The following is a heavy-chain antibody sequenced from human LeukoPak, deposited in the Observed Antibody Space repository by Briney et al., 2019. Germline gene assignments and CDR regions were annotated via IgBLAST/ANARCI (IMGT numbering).Heavy chain of an antibody. CDR3: ARTFRSGDGYKVGYFDY. V-gene: IGHV3-23*01. CDR1: GFTFSSYA. CDR2: LSGSGGST. Sequence: PGGSLRLSCAASGFTFSSYAMSWVRQAPGKGLEWVSTLSGSGGSTYYADYVKGRFTISRDNSKNTLFLQMNSLRAEDTAIYYCARTFRSGDGYKVGYFDYWGQGTLVTVSS. D-gene: IGHD5-24*01. J-gene: IGHJ4*02.